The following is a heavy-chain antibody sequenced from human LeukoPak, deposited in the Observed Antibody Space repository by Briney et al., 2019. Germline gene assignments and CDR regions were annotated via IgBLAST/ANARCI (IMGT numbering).Heavy chain of an antibody. CDR2: ISSSGSYI. V-gene: IGHV3-11*01. D-gene: IGHD6-13*01. CDR1: GFTFSVYY. CDR3: ASVGYSSSSGLDP. Sequence: PGGSLRLSCAASGFTFSVYYMSWVRQAPGKGLEWVSYISSSGSYIYYADSVKGRFTISRDNAKNSLYLQMNSLRAEDTAVYYCASVGYSSSSGLDPWGQETLVPVSS. J-gene: IGHJ5*02.